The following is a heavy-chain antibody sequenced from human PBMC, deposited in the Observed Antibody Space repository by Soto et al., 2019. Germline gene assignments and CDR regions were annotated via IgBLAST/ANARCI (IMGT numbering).Heavy chain of an antibody. D-gene: IGHD4-17*01. CDR2: IIGILDVA. V-gene: IGHV1-69*04. CDR3: VREGYGDYAFDD. CDR1: GGTFSSDV. Sequence: QVQLVQSGAEVKKPGSSVKVSCKASGGTFSSDVISWVRRAPGQGLEWMGRIIGILDVANYAQKFQGRVTIPADKSTNTAYMELSSLRSEDTAVYYCVREGYGDYAFDDWGQGTLVIVSS. J-gene: IGHJ4*02.